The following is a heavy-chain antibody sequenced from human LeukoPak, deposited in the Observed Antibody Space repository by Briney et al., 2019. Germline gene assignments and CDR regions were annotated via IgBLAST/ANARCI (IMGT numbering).Heavy chain of an antibody. CDR1: GGSISSGGYS. J-gene: IGHJ5*02. CDR3: ARGNTTVRGVIITLPWFDP. D-gene: IGHD3-10*01. V-gene: IGHV4-30-2*01. Sequence: SQTLSLTCAVSGGSISSGGYSWSWIRQPPGEGLEWIGYIYHSGSTYYNPSLKSRVTISVDRSKNQFSLKLSSVTAADTAVYYCARGNTTVRGVIITLPWFDPWGQGTLVTVSS. CDR2: IYHSGST.